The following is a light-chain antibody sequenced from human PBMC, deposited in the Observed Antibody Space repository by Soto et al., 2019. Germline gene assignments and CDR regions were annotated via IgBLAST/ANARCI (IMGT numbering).Light chain of an antibody. CDR3: QQYGISPRT. Sequence: EIVLTQSPGTLSLSPGERATLSCRASQSVSNNYLAWYQQKPGQAPRLLIYGASRRASGVPARFSGSGSGTDFTLTIIRLEPEDFAVYYCQQYGISPRTFGQGTKVDIK. CDR2: GAS. V-gene: IGKV3-20*01. J-gene: IGKJ1*01. CDR1: QSVSNNY.